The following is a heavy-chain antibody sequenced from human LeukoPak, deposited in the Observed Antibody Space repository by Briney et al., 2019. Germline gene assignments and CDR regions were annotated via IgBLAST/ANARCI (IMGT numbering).Heavy chain of an antibody. Sequence: GASVKVSCKASGGTFISYAISWVRQAPGQGLEWMGGIIPIFGTVNYAQKFQDRVTITADESTSTAYMELSSLRSEDTAVYYCARALLGYCSGGSCYSDDWGQGTLVTVSS. CDR2: IIPIFGTV. CDR1: GGTFISYA. CDR3: ARALLGYCSGGSCYSDD. J-gene: IGHJ4*02. V-gene: IGHV1-69*13. D-gene: IGHD2-15*01.